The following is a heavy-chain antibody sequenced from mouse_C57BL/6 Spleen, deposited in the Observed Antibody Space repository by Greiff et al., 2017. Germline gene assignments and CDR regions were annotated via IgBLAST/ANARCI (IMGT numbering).Heavy chain of an antibody. CDR2: IYPSDSET. V-gene: IGHV1-61*01. CDR3: ARRGFLYFDY. Sequence: QVQLQQPGAELVRPGSSVKLSCKASGYTFTSYWMDWVKQRPGQGLEWIGNIYPSDSETHYNQKFKDKATLTVDKSSSTAYMQLSSLTSEDSAVYYCARRGFLYFDYWGQGTTLTVSS. J-gene: IGHJ2*01. CDR1: GYTFTSYW.